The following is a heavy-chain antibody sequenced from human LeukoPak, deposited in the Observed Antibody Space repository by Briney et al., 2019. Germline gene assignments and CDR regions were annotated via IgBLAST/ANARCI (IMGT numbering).Heavy chain of an antibody. CDR2: INHSGST. J-gene: IGHJ4*02. V-gene: IGHV4-34*01. Sequence: PSETLSLTCAVYGVSFSGYYWSWIRQPPGKGLEWIGEINHSGSTNYNPSLKSRVTISVDTSKNQFSLKLSSVTAADTAVYYCARHPYDFWSGYPFDYWGQGTLVTVSS. CDR3: ARHPYDFWSGYPFDY. D-gene: IGHD3-3*01. CDR1: GVSFSGYY.